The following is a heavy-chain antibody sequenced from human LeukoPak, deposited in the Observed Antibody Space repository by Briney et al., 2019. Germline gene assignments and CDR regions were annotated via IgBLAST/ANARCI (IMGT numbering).Heavy chain of an antibody. J-gene: IGHJ6*03. D-gene: IGHD2-15*01. CDR3: AKGSFYCSGNTCPQYYYYMDV. V-gene: IGHV3-30*02. CDR2: IRYDGSDK. CDR1: GFTFSRHG. Sequence: PGGSLRLSCAASGFTFSRHGMHWVRQAPGKGLEWVAFIRYDGSDKYYADSVKGRFTISRDNSENTLYLQMNSLRAEDTAVYYCAKGSFYCSGNTCPQYYYYMDVWGKGTTVTVSS.